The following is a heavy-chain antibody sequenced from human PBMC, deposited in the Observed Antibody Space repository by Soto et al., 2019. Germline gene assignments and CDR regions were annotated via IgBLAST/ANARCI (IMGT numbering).Heavy chain of an antibody. CDR1: GFTFSSYA. V-gene: IGHV3-23*01. CDR2: ISGSGGST. CDR3: AKSPRTHITSRYYYYYMDV. J-gene: IGHJ6*03. D-gene: IGHD1-20*01. Sequence: PGGSLRLSCAASGFTFSSYAMSWVRQAPGKGLEWVSAISGSGGSTYYADSVKGRFTISRDNSKNTLYLQMNSLRAEDTAVYYCAKSPRTHITSRYYYYYMDVWGKGTTVTVSS.